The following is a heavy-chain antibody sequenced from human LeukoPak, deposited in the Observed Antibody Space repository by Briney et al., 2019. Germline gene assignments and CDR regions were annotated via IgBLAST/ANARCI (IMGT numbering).Heavy chain of an antibody. CDR2: IYYSGST. CDR3: ARTTEGGYTYDYFYYYYMDV. V-gene: IGHV4-59*01. Sequence: SSETLSLTCTVSGGSISSYYWSWIRQPPGKGLEWIGYIYYSGSTNYNPSLKSRVTISVDLSENQFSLKLSSVTAADTAVYYCARTTEGGYTYDYFYYYYMDVWGKGTTVTISS. J-gene: IGHJ6*03. CDR1: GGSISSYY. D-gene: IGHD5-18*01.